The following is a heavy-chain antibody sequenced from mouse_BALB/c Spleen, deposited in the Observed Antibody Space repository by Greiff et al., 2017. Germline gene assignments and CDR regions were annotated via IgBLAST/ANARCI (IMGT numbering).Heavy chain of an antibody. J-gene: IGHJ2*01. D-gene: IGHD2-1*01. CDR1: GFTFSSYA. CDR3: ARDRSTMAFDY. V-gene: IGHV5-6-5*01. Sequence: EVQLVESGGGLVKPGGSLKLSCAASGFTFSSYAMSWVRQTPEKRLEWVASISSGGSTYYPDSVKGRFTISRDNAKNTLYLQMSSLKSEDTAMYYCARDRSTMAFDYWGQGTTLTVSS. CDR2: ISSGGST.